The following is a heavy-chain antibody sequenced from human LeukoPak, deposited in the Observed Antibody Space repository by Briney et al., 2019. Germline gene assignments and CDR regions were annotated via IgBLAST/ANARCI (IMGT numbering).Heavy chain of an antibody. CDR3: ARGGSKDYDYVWGSYRPSDFDY. Sequence: PGGSLRLSCAASGFTFSSYWMTLVRQSPGKGLEWVANMKQDGSEKSYVDSVKGRFTISRDNAKNSLYLQMNSLRAEDTAVYYCARGGSKDYDYVWGSYRPSDFDYWGQGTLVTVSS. D-gene: IGHD3-16*02. V-gene: IGHV3-7*01. CDR1: GFTFSSYW. J-gene: IGHJ4*02. CDR2: MKQDGSEK.